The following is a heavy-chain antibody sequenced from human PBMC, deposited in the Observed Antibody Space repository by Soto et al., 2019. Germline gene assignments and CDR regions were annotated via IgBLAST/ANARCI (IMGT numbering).Heavy chain of an antibody. CDR1: GFTFSDYA. CDR2: VGGSDDDK. CDR3: ANGSTSFNGVWDPLDV. V-gene: IGHV3-23*01. Sequence: EVQLLESGGGVVQPGGSLRLSCAASGFTFSDYAMSWVRQTPGKGLQWVSGVGGSDDDKHYADSVRGRFIVSRGNSKNTLLRQMNSVVAYDTGLYGCANGSTSFNGVWDPLDVWGQGTEVTVSS. J-gene: IGHJ3*01. D-gene: IGHD2-8*01.